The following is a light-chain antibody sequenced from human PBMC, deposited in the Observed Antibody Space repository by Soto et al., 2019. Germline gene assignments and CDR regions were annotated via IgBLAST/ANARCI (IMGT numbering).Light chain of an antibody. CDR1: SSNIETNY. CDR2: RNN. J-gene: IGLJ2*01. CDR3: AAWDDILSGVL. Sequence: QSVLTQPPSASGTPGQRVLISCSGSSSNIETNYVYWYQQLPGTAPKLLIYRNNQRHSGVPDRLSGSKSGTSASLAISGLRSEDEADYYCAAWDDILSGVLFGGGTKLTVL. V-gene: IGLV1-47*01.